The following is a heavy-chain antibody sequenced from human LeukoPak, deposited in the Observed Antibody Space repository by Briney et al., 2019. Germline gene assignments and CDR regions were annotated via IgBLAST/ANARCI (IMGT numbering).Heavy chain of an antibody. J-gene: IGHJ3*02. CDR2: IYASGST. V-gene: IGHV4-4*07. Sequence: SETLSLTCTVSGGSISSYYWSWIRQPAGKGLEWIGRIYASGSTNYNPSLKGRVTMSVDTSKNQFSLKLSSVTAADTAVYYCARDPDDYGGINDAFDIWGQGTMVTVSS. CDR1: GGSISSYY. CDR3: ARDPDDYGGINDAFDI. D-gene: IGHD4-23*01.